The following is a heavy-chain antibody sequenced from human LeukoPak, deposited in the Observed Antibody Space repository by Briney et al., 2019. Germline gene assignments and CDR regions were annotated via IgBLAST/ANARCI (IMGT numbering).Heavy chain of an antibody. J-gene: IGHJ6*03. CDR1: GGSVSSHY. CDR3: ARDHLPAGAPGYYMDV. V-gene: IGHV4-59*02. D-gene: IGHD4/OR15-4a*01. Sequence: SETLSLTCTVSGGSVSSHYWSWIRQPPGKGLEWIGYIYNSGITNYNPSLKSRVTMSVDTSKNQFSLMLRSVTAADTAVYYCARDHLPAGAPGYYMDVWGKGTTVTVSS. CDR2: IYNSGIT.